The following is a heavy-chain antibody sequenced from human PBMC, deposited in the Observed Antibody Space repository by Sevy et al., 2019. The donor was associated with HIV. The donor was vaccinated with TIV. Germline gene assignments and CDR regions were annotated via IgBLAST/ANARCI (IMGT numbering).Heavy chain of an antibody. CDR2: ISSSSSYI. CDR1: GFTFSSYS. V-gene: IGHV3-21*01. J-gene: IGHJ5*02. CDR3: ARDSLSSSWYGGLDP. D-gene: IGHD6-13*01. Sequence: GGSLRLSCAASGFTFSSYSMNWVRQAPGKGLEWVSSISSSSSYIYYADSLKGRFTISRDNAKNSLYLQMNSLRAEDTAMYYCARDSLSSSWYGGLDPWGQGTLVTVSS.